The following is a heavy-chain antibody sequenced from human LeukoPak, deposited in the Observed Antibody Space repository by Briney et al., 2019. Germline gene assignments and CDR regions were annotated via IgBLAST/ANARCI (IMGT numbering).Heavy chain of an antibody. D-gene: IGHD5-24*01. CDR2: INSDGSST. Sequence: GGSLRLSCAASGLTFSSYWMHWVRQAPGEGLVWVSRINSDGSSTSYADSVKGRFTISRDNAKNTLYLQMNSLRAEDTAVYYCAKVNWDGYNYFDYWGQGTLVTVSS. CDR3: AKVNWDGYNYFDY. J-gene: IGHJ4*02. V-gene: IGHV3-74*01. CDR1: GLTFSSYW.